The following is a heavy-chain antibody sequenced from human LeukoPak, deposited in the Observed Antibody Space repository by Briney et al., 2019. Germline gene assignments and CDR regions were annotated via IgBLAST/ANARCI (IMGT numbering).Heavy chain of an antibody. V-gene: IGHV3-30*18. D-gene: IGHD6-13*01. CDR3: AKDGMGIAAAGLYNWFDP. Sequence: HGGSLRLSCAASGFTFSSYGMHWVRQAPGKGLEWVAVISYDGSNKYYADSVKGRFTISRDNSKNTLYLQMNSLRAEDTAVYYCAKDGMGIAAAGLYNWFDPWGQGTLVTVSS. J-gene: IGHJ5*02. CDR1: GFTFSSYG. CDR2: ISYDGSNK.